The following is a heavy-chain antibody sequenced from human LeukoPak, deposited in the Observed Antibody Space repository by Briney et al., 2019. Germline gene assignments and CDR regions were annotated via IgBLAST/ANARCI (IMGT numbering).Heavy chain of an antibody. Sequence: GRSLRLSCAASGFTFDDYAMHWVRQAPGKGLEWVSGISWNSGSIGYADSVKGRFTISRDNAKNSLYLQMNSLRAEDTALYYCAKVIRRGSSWYADFDYWGQGTLVTVSS. CDR3: AKVIRRGSSWYADFDY. J-gene: IGHJ4*02. CDR2: ISWNSGSI. D-gene: IGHD6-13*01. CDR1: GFTFDDYA. V-gene: IGHV3-9*01.